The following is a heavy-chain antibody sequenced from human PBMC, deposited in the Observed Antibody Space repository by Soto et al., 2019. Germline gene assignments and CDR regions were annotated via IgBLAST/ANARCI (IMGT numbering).Heavy chain of an antibody. CDR2: IKQDGSEK. J-gene: IGHJ4*02. D-gene: IGHD2-2*01. CDR1: GFTFSSYW. V-gene: IGHV3-7*01. Sequence: GGSLRLSCAASGFTFSSYWMSWVRQAPGKGLEWVANIKQDGSEKYYVDSVKGRFTISRDNAKNSLYLQMNSLRAEDSAVYYCATYCSSTSCPPAFDYWGQGTLVTVSS. CDR3: ATYCSSTSCPPAFDY.